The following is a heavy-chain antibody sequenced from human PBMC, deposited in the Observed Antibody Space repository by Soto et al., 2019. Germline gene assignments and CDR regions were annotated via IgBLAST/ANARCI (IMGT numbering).Heavy chain of an antibody. CDR3: AKGRPYRGYYYCMGV. Sequence: PGGSLRLSCVASVFTFDSYVMSWVRQAPGKGLEWVSAITNSGGTTYYADSVKGRFTISRDNSKNTLYLQMNGLRAEDTALYYCAKGRPYRGYYYCMGVWRQGTTVTVSS. J-gene: IGHJ6*02. V-gene: IGHV3-23*01. CDR2: ITNSGGTT. D-gene: IGHD6-6*01. CDR1: VFTFDSYV.